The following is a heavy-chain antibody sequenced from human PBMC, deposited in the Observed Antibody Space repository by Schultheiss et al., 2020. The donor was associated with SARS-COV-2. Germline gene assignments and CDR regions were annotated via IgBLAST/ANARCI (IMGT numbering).Heavy chain of an antibody. D-gene: IGHD6-13*01. V-gene: IGHV3-48*04. CDR2: ISSSSSTI. CDR3: AREQQLDYYYYGMDV. J-gene: IGHJ6*02. Sequence: GGSLRLSCVASGFTFSSYAMHWVRQAPGKGLEWVSYISSSSSTIYYADSVKGRFTISRDNAKNSLYLQMNSLRAEDTAVYYCAREQQLDYYYYGMDVWGQGTTVTVSS. CDR1: GFTFSSYA.